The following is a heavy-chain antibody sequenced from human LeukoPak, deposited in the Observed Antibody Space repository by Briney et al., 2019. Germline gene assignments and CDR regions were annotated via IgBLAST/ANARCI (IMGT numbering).Heavy chain of an antibody. CDR1: GGSISSGGYS. CDR3: ARDLGGNSREQYFQH. Sequence: SETLSLTCAVSGGSISSGGYSWSWIRQPPGKGLEWIGYMYHSGTAYYNPSLNSRVTISVDRSKTQFSLKLSSVTAADTAVYYCARDLGGNSREQYFQHWGQGTLVTVSS. D-gene: IGHD3-16*01. J-gene: IGHJ1*01. V-gene: IGHV4-30-2*01. CDR2: MYHSGTA.